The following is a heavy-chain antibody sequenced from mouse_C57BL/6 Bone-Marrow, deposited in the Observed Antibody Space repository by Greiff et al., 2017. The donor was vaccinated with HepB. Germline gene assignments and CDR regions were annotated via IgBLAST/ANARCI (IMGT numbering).Heavy chain of an antibody. Sequence: VQLKESGPELVKPGASVKISCKASGYSFTGYYMNWVKQSPEKSLEWIGEINPNTGGTTYNQKFKAKATLTVDKSSSTAYMQLKSLTSEDSAVYYCARSISWGAMDYWGQGTSVTVSS. J-gene: IGHJ4*01. CDR3: ARSISWGAMDY. V-gene: IGHV1-42*01. D-gene: IGHD3-1*01. CDR1: GYSFTGYY. CDR2: INPNTGGT.